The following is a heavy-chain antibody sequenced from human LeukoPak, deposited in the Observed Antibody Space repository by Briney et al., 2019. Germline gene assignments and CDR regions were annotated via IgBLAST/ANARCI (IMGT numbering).Heavy chain of an antibody. V-gene: IGHV1-2*06. D-gene: IGHD2-2*01. Sequence: ASVKVSCKASGYTFTGYYMHWLRQAPGQGLEWMGRINPNSGGTNYAQKLQGRVTMTRDTSISTAYMELSRLRSDDTAVYYCARDGEIVPAAKPPPLHYYYYYMAVWGKGTTVTVSS. CDR1: GYTFTGYY. CDR2: INPNSGGT. J-gene: IGHJ6*03. CDR3: ARDGEIVPAAKPPPLHYYYYYMAV.